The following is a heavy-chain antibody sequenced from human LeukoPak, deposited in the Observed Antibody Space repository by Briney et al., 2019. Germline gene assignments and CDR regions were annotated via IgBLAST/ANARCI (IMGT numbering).Heavy chain of an antibody. CDR2: INHSGST. CDR1: GGSFSGYY. D-gene: IGHD3-16*02. V-gene: IGHV4-34*01. Sequence: SETLSLTCAVYGGSFSGYYWSWIRQPPGKGLEWIGEINHSGSTNYNPSLKSRVTISVDTSKNQFSLKLSSVTAADTAVYYCARGSYDYVWGSYRSPFDYWGQGTLVTVSS. J-gene: IGHJ4*02. CDR3: ARGSYDYVWGSYRSPFDY.